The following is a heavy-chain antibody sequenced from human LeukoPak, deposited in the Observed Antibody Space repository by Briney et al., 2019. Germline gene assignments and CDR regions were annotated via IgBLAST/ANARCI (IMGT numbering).Heavy chain of an antibody. CDR2: FIPILGTA. V-gene: IGHV1-69*10. J-gene: IGHJ6*04. CDR3: AGIPVFGVVLHQEPV. Sequence: SLKVSCKASGGTFSDYALNWVRQAPGQGLEWMGVFIPILGTANCTQKFQDRVTITADISTNTVNMELSSLRSEDTAVYFCAGIPVFGVVLHQEPVWGKGTTVTVSS. D-gene: IGHD3-3*01. CDR1: GGTFSDYA.